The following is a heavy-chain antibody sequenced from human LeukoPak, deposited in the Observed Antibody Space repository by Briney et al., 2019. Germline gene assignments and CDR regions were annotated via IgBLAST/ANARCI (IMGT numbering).Heavy chain of an antibody. CDR2: IYPGDSDT. CDR1: GYSFTIYW. Sequence: GESLKISCKGSGYSFTIYWIGWVRQMPGKGLEWMGIIYPGDSDTRYSPSFQGQVTISADKSISTAYLQWSSLKASDTAMYYCARHGTYYYDSSAQAGYWGQGTLVTVSS. D-gene: IGHD3-22*01. J-gene: IGHJ4*02. CDR3: ARHGTYYYDSSAQAGY. V-gene: IGHV5-51*01.